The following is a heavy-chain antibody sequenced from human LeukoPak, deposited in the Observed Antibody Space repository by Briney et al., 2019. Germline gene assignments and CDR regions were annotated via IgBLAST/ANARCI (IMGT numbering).Heavy chain of an antibody. Sequence: HPGGSLRLSCAASGLIFSSYGMHWVRQAPGKGLEWVANIKQDGSEKYYVDSVKGRFTISRDNAKNSLYLQMNSLRAEDTAVYYCARDQLPLDYWGQGTLVTVSS. D-gene: IGHD1-7*01. CDR2: IKQDGSEK. J-gene: IGHJ4*02. CDR3: ARDQLPLDY. CDR1: GLIFSSYG. V-gene: IGHV3-7*01.